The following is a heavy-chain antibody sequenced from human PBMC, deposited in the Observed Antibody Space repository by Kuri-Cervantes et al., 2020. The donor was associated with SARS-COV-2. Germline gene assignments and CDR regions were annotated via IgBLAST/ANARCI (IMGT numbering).Heavy chain of an antibody. CDR3: ARGGLAVAGGQDYYYYMDV. J-gene: IGHJ6*03. Sequence: TSIFTGGSNSSYYWSWIRQPPGKGLEWNGYIYYSGSTNYNPSLKSRVTISVDTSKNQFSLKLSSVTAADTAVYYCARGGLAVAGGQDYYYYMDVWGKGTTVTVSS. CDR1: GGSNSSYY. CDR2: IYYSGST. V-gene: IGHV4-59*01. D-gene: IGHD6-19*01.